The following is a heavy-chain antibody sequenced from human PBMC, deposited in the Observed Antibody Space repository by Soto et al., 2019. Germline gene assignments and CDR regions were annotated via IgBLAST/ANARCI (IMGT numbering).Heavy chain of an antibody. CDR3: ARVLLWFGERRGMDV. CDR1: ADSLSSGDYY. V-gene: IGHV4-30-4*01. D-gene: IGHD3-10*01. J-gene: IGHJ6*02. CDR2: IYYSGIT. Sequence: SETLPLTSTVSADSLSSGDYYWSWSRQPPGKGLEWIGYIYYSGITNYNPSLKSRLTISVDTSKDQFSLRLSSVTAADTAVYYCARVLLWFGERRGMDVWGRGTTVT.